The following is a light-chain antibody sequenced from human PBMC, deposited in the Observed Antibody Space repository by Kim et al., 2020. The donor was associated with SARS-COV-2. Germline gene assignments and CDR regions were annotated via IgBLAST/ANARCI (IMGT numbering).Light chain of an antibody. Sequence: GERATPSGRASQSSSSYFAWHQQQAGPAPMLLTDDASNGATGTPARFSGSGGGTYITLTISRQEPEDVADYYCQQRSNWPSFGGGTTVEIK. V-gene: IGKV3-11*01. CDR3: QQRSNWPS. J-gene: IGKJ4*01. CDR1: QSSSSY. CDR2: DAS.